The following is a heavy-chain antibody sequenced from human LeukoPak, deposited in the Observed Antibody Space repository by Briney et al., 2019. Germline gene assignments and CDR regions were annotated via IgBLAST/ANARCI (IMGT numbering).Heavy chain of an antibody. V-gene: IGHV3-23*01. D-gene: IGHD3-22*01. CDR2: ISGSGGST. Sequence: PGGSLRLSCAASGFTFDDYPMHWVRQRPGKGLEWVSAISGSGGSTYYADSVKGRFTISRDNSKNTLYLQMNSLRAEDTAVYYCAKDRVTMIVVVAFDYWGQGTLVTVSS. J-gene: IGHJ4*02. CDR3: AKDRVTMIVVVAFDY. CDR1: GFTFDDYP.